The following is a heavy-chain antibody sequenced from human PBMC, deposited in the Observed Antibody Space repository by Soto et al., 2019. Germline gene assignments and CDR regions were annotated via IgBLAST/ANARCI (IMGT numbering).Heavy chain of an antibody. CDR2: ISSSSSAI. J-gene: IGHJ4*02. Sequence: QLVESGGGLVQPGGSLRLSCAASGFTFSSYSMNRVRQAPEKGLEWVSYISSSSSAIFYADSVKGRFTISRDNAKNSLYLQMNSLRAEDTAVYYCASGFKQQLGGQGTLVTVSS. CDR1: GFTFSSYS. V-gene: IGHV3-48*01. D-gene: IGHD6-13*01. CDR3: ASGFKQQL.